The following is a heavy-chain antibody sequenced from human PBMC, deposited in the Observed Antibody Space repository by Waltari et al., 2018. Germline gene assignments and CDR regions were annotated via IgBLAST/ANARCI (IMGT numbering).Heavy chain of an antibody. J-gene: IGHJ4*02. Sequence: QLQLQESGPGLGKPSEALSLTCVVSGYFINRGYYWGWFRQPPGKGLERIRSIYHGGSPYYNASLKSRGTMAVHTSNNQLSLKLSSVTAADTAVYYCARHGTRITMTSSFEYWGQGTLVTVSS. CDR3: ARHGTRITMTSSFEY. CDR2: IYHGGSP. D-gene: IGHD3-3*01. V-gene: IGHV4-38-2*01. CDR1: GYFINRGYY.